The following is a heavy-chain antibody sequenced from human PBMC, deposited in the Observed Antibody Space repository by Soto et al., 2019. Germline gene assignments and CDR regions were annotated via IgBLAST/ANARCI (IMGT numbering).Heavy chain of an antibody. J-gene: IGHJ5*02. CDR3: ARHDYDYVWGSYRYSHTNWFDP. CDR1: GGSISSSSYY. Sequence: QLQLQESGPGLVKPSETLSLTCTVSGGSISSSSYYWGWIRQPPGKGLEWIGSIYYSGSTYYNPSLKSRVTISVDTSKNQFSLKLSSVTAADTAVYYCARHDYDYVWGSYRYSHTNWFDPWGQGTLVTVSS. V-gene: IGHV4-39*01. CDR2: IYYSGST. D-gene: IGHD3-16*02.